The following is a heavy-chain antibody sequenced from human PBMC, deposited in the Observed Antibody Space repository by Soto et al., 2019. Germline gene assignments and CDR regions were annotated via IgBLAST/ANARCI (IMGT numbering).Heavy chain of an antibody. D-gene: IGHD3-10*01. CDR1: GGSISSSSYY. CDR3: ARRTGPDYYYGMDV. Sequence: QLQLQESGPGLVKPSETLSLTCTVSGGSISSSSYYWGWIRQPPGKGLEWIGSIYYSGSTYYNPSLKSRVTISVDTSKNQFSLKLSSVTAADTAVYYCARRTGPDYYYGMDVWGQGTTVTVSS. V-gene: IGHV4-39*01. CDR2: IYYSGST. J-gene: IGHJ6*02.